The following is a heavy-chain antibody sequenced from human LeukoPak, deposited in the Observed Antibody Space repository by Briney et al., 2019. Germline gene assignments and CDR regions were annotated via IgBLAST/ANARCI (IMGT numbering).Heavy chain of an antibody. D-gene: IGHD3-9*01. Sequence: GESLKISCQVSEYNYPNYWVGWVRQMPGKGLEWMGIIYPGVSSPYSPSFQGHIIISADKSINAAYLQWDSLRASDTAIYFCTTAQDGNFYWDYWGQGTLVTVSS. V-gene: IGHV5-51*01. J-gene: IGHJ4*02. CDR2: IYPGVSSP. CDR3: TTAQDGNFYWDY. CDR1: EYNYPNYW.